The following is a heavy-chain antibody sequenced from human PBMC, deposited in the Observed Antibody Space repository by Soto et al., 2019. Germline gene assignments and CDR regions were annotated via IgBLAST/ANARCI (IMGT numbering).Heavy chain of an antibody. V-gene: IGHV4-4*02. CDR2: IYHSGST. CDR1: GGSISSSNW. CDR3: ARDMGIAAAGLDY. D-gene: IGHD6-13*01. Sequence: PSETLSLTCAVSGGSISSSNWWSWVRLPPGKGLEWIGEIYHSGSTNYNPSLKSRVTISVDKSKNQFSLKLSSVTAADTAVYYCARDMGIAAAGLDYWGQGTLVTVSS. J-gene: IGHJ4*02.